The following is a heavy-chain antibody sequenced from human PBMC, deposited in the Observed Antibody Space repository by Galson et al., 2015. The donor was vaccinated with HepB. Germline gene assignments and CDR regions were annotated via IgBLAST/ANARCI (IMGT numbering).Heavy chain of an antibody. J-gene: IGHJ6*02. CDR1: GFTFSSYS. V-gene: IGHV3-21*01. D-gene: IGHD3-9*01. Sequence: SLRLSCAASGFTFSSYSMNWVRQAPGKGLEWVSSISSSSSYIYYADSVKGRFTISRDNAKNSLYLQMNSLRAEDTAVYYCARDRGPFLTGYYRPYYYYGMDVWGQGTTVTVSS. CDR2: ISSSSSYI. CDR3: ARDRGPFLTGYYRPYYYYGMDV.